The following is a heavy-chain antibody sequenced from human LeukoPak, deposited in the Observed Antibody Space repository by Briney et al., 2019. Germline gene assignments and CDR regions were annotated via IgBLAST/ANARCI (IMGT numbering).Heavy chain of an antibody. CDR3: AGFGGSGNTRGYFDN. CDR2: IYNGGST. Sequence: PSQTLSLTCTFSGASISNYYWGWIWQPAGQGPEWIGRIYNGGSTNYNSSFRSRVTMSVDTSKNQFSLKLTSVTAADTAVYYCAGFGGSGNTRGYFDNWGQGTLVTVSS. J-gene: IGHJ4*02. CDR1: GASISNYY. V-gene: IGHV4-4*07. D-gene: IGHD2-15*01.